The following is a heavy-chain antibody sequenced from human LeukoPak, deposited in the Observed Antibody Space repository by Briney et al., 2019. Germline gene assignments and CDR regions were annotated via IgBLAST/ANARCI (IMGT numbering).Heavy chain of an antibody. CDR2: FDPEDGET. CDR1: GYTLTELS. CDR3: ATDLGYSSSLGTFDY. J-gene: IGHJ4*02. D-gene: IGHD6-6*01. V-gene: IGHV1-24*01. Sequence: RASVKVSCKVSGYTLTELSMHWVRQAPGKGLEWMGGFDPEDGETIYAQKFQGRVTMTEDTSTDTAYMELSSLRSEVTAVYYCATDLGYSSSLGTFDYWGQGTLVTVSS.